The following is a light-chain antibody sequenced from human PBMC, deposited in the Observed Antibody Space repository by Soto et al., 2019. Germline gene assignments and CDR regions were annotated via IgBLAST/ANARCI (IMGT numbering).Light chain of an antibody. V-gene: IGLV2-14*01. J-gene: IGLJ1*01. CDR1: SSDVGGYNF. Sequence: QLVLTQPASVSGSPGQSITISCTGSSSDVGGYNFVSWYQHHPGKAPKLILYEVTTRPSGVSSRFSGSKSGNTASLTISGLQADDEANYYCSSYTSSNTPYVFGTGTKVTVL. CDR3: SSYTSSNTPYV. CDR2: EVT.